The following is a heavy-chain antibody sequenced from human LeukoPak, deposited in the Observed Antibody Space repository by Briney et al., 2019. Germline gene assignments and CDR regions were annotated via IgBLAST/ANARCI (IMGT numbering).Heavy chain of an antibody. J-gene: IGHJ4*02. CDR3: ARGITMVRGVPTVFDY. D-gene: IGHD3-10*01. Sequence: SETLSLTCAVYVGSFSGYYWSWIRHPPGKGLEWSGEINHSGSTNYNPSLKSRVNISVDTSKNQFSLKLSSVTAADTAVYYCARGITMVRGVPTVFDYWGQGTLVTVSS. CDR1: VGSFSGYY. V-gene: IGHV4-34*01. CDR2: INHSGST.